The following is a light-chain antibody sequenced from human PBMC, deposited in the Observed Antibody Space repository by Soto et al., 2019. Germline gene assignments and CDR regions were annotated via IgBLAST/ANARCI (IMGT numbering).Light chain of an antibody. CDR3: QQYGSSPRT. V-gene: IGKV3-20*01. CDR1: QSGSSSY. Sequence: EIVLSQSPGTLCLTPGDRATLTCRASQSGSSSYLAWYQQKPGQAPRLLIYGASSRATGIPDRFSGSGSGTDFTLTISRLEPEDFAVYYCQQYGSSPRTFGQGTKVDIK. J-gene: IGKJ1*01. CDR2: GAS.